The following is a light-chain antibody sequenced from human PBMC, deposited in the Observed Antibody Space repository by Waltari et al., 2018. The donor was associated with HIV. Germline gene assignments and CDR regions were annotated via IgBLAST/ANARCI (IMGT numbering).Light chain of an antibody. Sequence: SYELAQPPSVSVSPGQTARLTCSGDALPRQFVYWYQQKPGQAPIVVIYKDSERPSGIPVRFSGFISGTTATLTISAVQAEDEADYYCQSADITGTLGVFGGGTRLTV. CDR3: QSADITGTLGV. J-gene: IGLJ2*01. CDR2: KDS. CDR1: ALPRQF. V-gene: IGLV3-25*03.